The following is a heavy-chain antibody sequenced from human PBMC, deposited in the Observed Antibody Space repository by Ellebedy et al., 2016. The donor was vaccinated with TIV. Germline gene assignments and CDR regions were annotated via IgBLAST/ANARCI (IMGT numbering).Heavy chain of an antibody. CDR3: ARDLIAVAGYYGMDV. V-gene: IGHV1-2*02. CDR2: INPNSGGT. CDR1: GGTFSSYA. Sequence: ASVKVSCKASGGTFSSYAISWVRQAPGQGLEWMGWINPNSGGTNYAQKFQGRVTMTRDTSISTAYMELSRLRSDDTAVYYCARDLIAVAGYYGMDVWGQGTTVTVSS. J-gene: IGHJ6*02. D-gene: IGHD6-19*01.